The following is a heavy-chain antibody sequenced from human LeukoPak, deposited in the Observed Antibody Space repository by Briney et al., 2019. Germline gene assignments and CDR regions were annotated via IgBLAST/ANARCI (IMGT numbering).Heavy chain of an antibody. V-gene: IGHV4-39*01. CDR1: GGSLSSSSYY. J-gene: IGHJ4*02. CDR3: AVDTAMDPDY. Sequence: SETLSLTCTVSGGSLSSSSYYWGWIRQPPGKGLEWIGSIYYSGSTYYNPSLKSRVTISVDTSKNQFSLKLSSVTAADTAVYYCAVDTAMDPDYWGQGTLVTVSS. CDR2: IYYSGST. D-gene: IGHD5-18*01.